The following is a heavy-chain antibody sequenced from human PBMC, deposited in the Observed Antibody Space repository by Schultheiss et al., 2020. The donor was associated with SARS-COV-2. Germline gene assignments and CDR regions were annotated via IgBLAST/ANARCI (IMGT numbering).Heavy chain of an antibody. D-gene: IGHD3-10*01. J-gene: IGHJ4*02. Sequence: GGSLRLSCAASGFTFSSYWMHWVRQAPGKGLVWVSRINSDVTSTIYADSVKGRFTISRDNAKNSLYLQMNSLRAEDTAVYYCARDGYGSGTLDYWGQGTLVTVSS. CDR1: GFTFSSYW. CDR2: INSDVTST. CDR3: ARDGYGSGTLDY. V-gene: IGHV3-74*01.